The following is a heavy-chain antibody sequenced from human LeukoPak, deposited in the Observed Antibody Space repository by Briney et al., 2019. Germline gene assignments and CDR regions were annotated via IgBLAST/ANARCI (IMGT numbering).Heavy chain of an antibody. CDR3: ARDREMTTTQRVGAFDI. Sequence: GGSLRLSCAASGFTVSKNYMNWVRQAPGKGLEWVSVIYSDGTTYYAHSVRGRFTISRDNSKNTMYLKMNSLRDEDSAVYYCARDREMTTTQRVGAFDIWGQGTVVTVSS. J-gene: IGHJ3*02. CDR2: IYSDGTT. D-gene: IGHD5-24*01. V-gene: IGHV3-53*01. CDR1: GFTVSKNY.